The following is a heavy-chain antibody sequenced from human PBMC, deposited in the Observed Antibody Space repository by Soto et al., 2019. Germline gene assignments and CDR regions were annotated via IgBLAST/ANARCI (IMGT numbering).Heavy chain of an antibody. V-gene: IGHV1-46*01. CDR2: INPSGGST. CDR1: GYTFTTYY. J-gene: IGHJ6*02. CDR3: ARRAYNYANMDV. D-gene: IGHD5-18*01. Sequence: QVQLVQSGAEVKKRGASVKVSCETSGYTFTTYYMHWVRRAPGQGLEWMGMINPSGGSTSYAQKFQGRVTMTRDTSTRTIYMELSSLRRDYTAIYYCARRAYNYANMDVWGQVTTVTVSS.